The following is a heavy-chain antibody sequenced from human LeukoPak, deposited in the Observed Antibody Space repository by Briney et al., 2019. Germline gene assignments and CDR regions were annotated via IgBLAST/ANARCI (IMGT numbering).Heavy chain of an antibody. CDR2: IYTSGST. Sequence: SETLSLTCTVSGGFINSGSYYWSWIRQPAGRGLEWIGRIYTSGSTNYNPSLKSRVTISVDTSKNQFSLKLSSVTAADTAVYSCARVRLPVVWFDPWGQGTLVTVSS. J-gene: IGHJ5*02. CDR3: ARVRLPVVWFDP. D-gene: IGHD5-12*01. V-gene: IGHV4-61*02. CDR1: GGFINSGSYY.